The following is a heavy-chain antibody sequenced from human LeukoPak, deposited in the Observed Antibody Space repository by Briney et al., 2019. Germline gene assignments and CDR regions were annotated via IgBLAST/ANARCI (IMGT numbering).Heavy chain of an antibody. D-gene: IGHD6-25*01. J-gene: IGHJ4*02. CDR1: GYXFTSYY. CDR2: INPSGGST. V-gene: IGHV1-46*01. Sequence: ASVKVSCKASGYXFTSYYIHWVRQAPGQGLEWMGMINPSGGSTGYAQKFQARVTITRDTSTSTVYMELSSLRSEDTAVYYCARGLVTAAALDHWGQGTLVTVSS. CDR3: ARGLVTAAALDH.